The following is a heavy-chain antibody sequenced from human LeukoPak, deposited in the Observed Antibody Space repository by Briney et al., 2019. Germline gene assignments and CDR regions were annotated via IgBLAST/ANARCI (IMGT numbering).Heavy chain of an antibody. V-gene: IGHV4-59*01. CDR1: GGSISSYY. CDR2: IYYSGST. CDR3: ARVGGIQLWPLPPPDNWFDP. J-gene: IGHJ5*02. D-gene: IGHD5-18*01. Sequence: SETLSLTCTVSGGSISSYYWSWIRPPPGKGLEWIGYIYYSGSTNYNPSLKSRVTISVDTSKNQFSLKLSSVTAADTAVYYCARVGGIQLWPLPPPDNWFDPWGQGTLVTVSS.